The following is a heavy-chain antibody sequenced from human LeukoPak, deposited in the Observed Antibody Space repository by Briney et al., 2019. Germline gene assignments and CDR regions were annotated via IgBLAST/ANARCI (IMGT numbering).Heavy chain of an antibody. Sequence: ASVKVSCKVSGYTLTELSMHWVRQAPGKGLEWMGGFDPEDGETIYAQKFQGRVTMTKDTSTDTAYMELSSLRSEDTAVYYCAAHYYGSGSHLGTGDYWGQGTLVTVSS. CDR2: FDPEDGET. J-gene: IGHJ4*02. V-gene: IGHV1-24*01. CDR1: GYTLTELS. CDR3: AAHYYGSGSHLGTGDY. D-gene: IGHD3-10*01.